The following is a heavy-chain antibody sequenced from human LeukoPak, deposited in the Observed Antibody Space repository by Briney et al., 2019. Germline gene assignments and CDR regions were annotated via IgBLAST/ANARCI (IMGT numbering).Heavy chain of an antibody. V-gene: IGHV3-74*01. D-gene: IGHD3-3*01. J-gene: IGHJ3*02. CDR1: GFTYSSYW. Sequence: GGSLRLSCAASGFTYSSYWMRWVRQAPGKGLVWVGHINSDGSSTTYADSVKGRFTISRDNAKNTLYLQMNSLRAEDTAVYYCARGLTIFGAVNDAFDIWGQGTMVTVS. CDR2: INSDGSST. CDR3: ARGLTIFGAVNDAFDI.